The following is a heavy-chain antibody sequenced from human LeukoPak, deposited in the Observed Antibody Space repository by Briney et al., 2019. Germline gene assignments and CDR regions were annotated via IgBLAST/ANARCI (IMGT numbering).Heavy chain of an antibody. CDR2: ISSSSSTI. CDR3: ARDQGEYYYDSSGYLT. J-gene: IGHJ5*02. CDR1: GFTFSSYS. V-gene: IGHV3-48*02. Sequence: PGGSLRLSCAASGFTFSSYSMNWVRQAPGKGLEWLSYISSSSSTIYYADSVKGRFTVSRDNAENSLYLQMNSLRDEDTAVYYCARDQGEYYYDSSGYLTWGQGTLVTVSS. D-gene: IGHD3-22*01.